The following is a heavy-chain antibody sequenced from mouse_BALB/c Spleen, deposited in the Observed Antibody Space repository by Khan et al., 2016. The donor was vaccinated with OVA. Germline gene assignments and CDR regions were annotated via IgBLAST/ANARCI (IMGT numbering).Heavy chain of an antibody. Sequence: EVQLQESGPGLVKPSQSLSLTCTVTAYSITSDYAWNWIRQFPGNKLEWMGFISYSGNTNYNPSFKSRIFITRETSQNQFFLQLNSVTTEDTATYYDARVYGGEFDYWGQGTTLTVSS. V-gene: IGHV3-2*02. CDR1: AYSITSDYA. CDR3: ARVYGGEFDY. J-gene: IGHJ2*01. D-gene: IGHD1-1*01. CDR2: ISYSGNT.